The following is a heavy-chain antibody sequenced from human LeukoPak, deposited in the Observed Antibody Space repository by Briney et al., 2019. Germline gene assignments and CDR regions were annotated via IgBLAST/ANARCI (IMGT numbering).Heavy chain of an antibody. Sequence: PSETLSLTCTVSGGSIRSGDFYWSWIRQPPGKGLEWIGYIYYSGSTNYNPSLKSRVTISIDTSKNQFSLKLSSVTAADTAVYYCARETYSGNQRGFDYWGQGTLVTVSS. V-gene: IGHV4-30-4*01. CDR3: ARETYSGNQRGFDY. J-gene: IGHJ4*02. D-gene: IGHD1-26*01. CDR1: GGSIRSGDFY. CDR2: IYYSGST.